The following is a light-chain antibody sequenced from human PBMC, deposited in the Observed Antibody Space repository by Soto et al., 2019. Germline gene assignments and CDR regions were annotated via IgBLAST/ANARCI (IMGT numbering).Light chain of an antibody. J-gene: IGLJ2*01. CDR1: NSNMGRNY. Sequence: QAVVTQTPSASGTPGQRVTISCSGSNSNMGRNYVYWYQQVPGTAPKLLMYRNDVRPSGVPDRITGSKSGTSASLAISGLRSEDEADYYCAVWDSSLNGVAFGGGTQLTVL. V-gene: IGLV1-47*01. CDR2: RND. CDR3: AVWDSSLNGVA.